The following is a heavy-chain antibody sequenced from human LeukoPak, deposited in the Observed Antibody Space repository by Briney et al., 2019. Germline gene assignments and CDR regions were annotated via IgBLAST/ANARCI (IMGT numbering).Heavy chain of an antibody. CDR1: GYTFTGYY. Sequence: GASVKVSCKASGYTFTGYYMHWVRQAPGQGLEWMGWINPNSGGTNYAQKFQGRVTMTRDTSISTAYMELSRLRSEDTAVYYCARAKGGYYYYFDYWGQGTLVTVSS. CDR2: INPNSGGT. D-gene: IGHD3-22*01. V-gene: IGHV1-2*02. J-gene: IGHJ4*02. CDR3: ARAKGGYYYYFDY.